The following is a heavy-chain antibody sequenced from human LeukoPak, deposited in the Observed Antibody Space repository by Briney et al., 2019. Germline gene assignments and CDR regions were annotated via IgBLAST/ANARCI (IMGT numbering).Heavy chain of an antibody. D-gene: IGHD3-22*01. Sequence: QPGGSLRLSCAASGFTFSRYAMSWVRQAPGKGLEWVSAISGSGGRTYYADSVKGRFTISRDNSKNTLYLQMNSLRAEDTAVYYCAKDYYDSSGFDAFDIWGQGTMVTVSS. V-gene: IGHV3-23*01. CDR1: GFTFSRYA. CDR3: AKDYYDSSGFDAFDI. CDR2: ISGSGGRT. J-gene: IGHJ3*02.